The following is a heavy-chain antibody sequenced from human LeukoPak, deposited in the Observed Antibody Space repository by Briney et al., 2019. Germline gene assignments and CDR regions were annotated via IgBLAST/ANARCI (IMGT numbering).Heavy chain of an antibody. V-gene: IGHV1-18*01. CDR2: VSTYNGDT. Sequence: ASVKVSCKASGYIFTTYGVSWVRQAPGQGLEWMGWVSTYNGDTNYAQNLQGRVTMTTDTSTSTAYMELRSLRSDDTAIYYCARDWNISTGGDLFDPWGQGTLVTVSS. CDR3: ARDWNISTGGDLFDP. D-gene: IGHD3-9*01. CDR1: GYIFTTYG. J-gene: IGHJ5*02.